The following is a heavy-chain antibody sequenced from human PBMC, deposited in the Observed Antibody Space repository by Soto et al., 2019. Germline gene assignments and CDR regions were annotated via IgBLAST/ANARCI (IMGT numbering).Heavy chain of an antibody. Sequence: QVQLVQSGAEVKKPGSSVKVSCKASGGTFSSYAISWVRQAPGQGLEWMGGIIPIFGTANYAQKFQGRVTITADESTSTADMELSSLRSEDTAVYYCYLRREMATNKWNYFDYWGEGTLVTVSS. J-gene: IGHJ4*02. CDR3: YLRREMATNKWNYFDY. D-gene: IGHD5-12*01. CDR1: GGTFSSYA. CDR2: IIPIFGTA. V-gene: IGHV1-69*01.